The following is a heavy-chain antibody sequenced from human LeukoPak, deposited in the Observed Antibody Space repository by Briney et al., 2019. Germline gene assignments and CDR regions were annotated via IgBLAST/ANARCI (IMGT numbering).Heavy chain of an antibody. V-gene: IGHV1-2*06. CDR1: GYTFTGYY. CDR3: ARDPLGYCSSTSCSDY. J-gene: IGHJ4*02. CDR2: INPNSGGT. Sequence: ASVKLSCKASGYTFTGYYMHWVRQAPGQGLEWMGRINPNSGGTNYAQKFQGRVTMTRDTSISQAYIELSRLRSDDTAVYYCARDPLGYCSSTSCSDYWGQGTLVTVSS. D-gene: IGHD2-2*01.